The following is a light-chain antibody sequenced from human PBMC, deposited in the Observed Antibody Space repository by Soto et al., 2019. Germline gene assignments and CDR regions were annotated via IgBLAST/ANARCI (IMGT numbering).Light chain of an antibody. V-gene: IGKV3D-15*01. CDR1: QSVSSY. CDR3: QQYNNWPIT. Sequence: EMVMTQSPGTLSLSPGERATLSCRASQSVSSYLAWYQQKPGQAPRLLIYGASSRATGTPARFSGSGSGTKFTLSISSLQSEDFAVYYCQQYNNWPITFGQGTRLEIK. J-gene: IGKJ5*01. CDR2: GAS.